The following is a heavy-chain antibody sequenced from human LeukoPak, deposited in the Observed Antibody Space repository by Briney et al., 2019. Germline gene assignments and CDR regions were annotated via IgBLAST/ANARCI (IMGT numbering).Heavy chain of an antibody. CDR2: INHSGST. V-gene: IGHV4-34*01. CDR1: GGSISSGGYS. J-gene: IGHJ5*02. D-gene: IGHD3-3*01. Sequence: SETLSLTCAVSGGSISSGGYSWSWIRQPPGKGLEWIGEINHSGSTNYNPSLKSRVTISVDTSKNQFSLKLSSVTAADTAVYYCARGPPYDFWSGYYSRWFDPWGQGTLVTVSS. CDR3: ARGPPYDFWSGYYSRWFDP.